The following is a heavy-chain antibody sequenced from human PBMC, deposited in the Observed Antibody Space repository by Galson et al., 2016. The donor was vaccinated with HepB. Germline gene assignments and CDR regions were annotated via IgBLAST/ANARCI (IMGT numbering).Heavy chain of an antibody. V-gene: IGHV3-7*05. CDR3: ASLRFKGFDL. Sequence: SLRLSCAASGFTLSSYWMSWVRQAPGKGLEWVANIKQDGSGEYYVDSVKGRFTISRDNAKNTLYLQMNSLRAEGTAVYYCASLRFKGFDLWGRGTLVTVSS. J-gene: IGHJ2*01. D-gene: IGHD3-3*01. CDR2: IKQDGSGE. CDR1: GFTLSSYW.